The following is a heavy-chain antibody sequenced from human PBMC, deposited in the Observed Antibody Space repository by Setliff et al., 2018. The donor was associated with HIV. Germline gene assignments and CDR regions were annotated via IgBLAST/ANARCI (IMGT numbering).Heavy chain of an antibody. CDR1: GGSINNYY. V-gene: IGHV4-59*01. D-gene: IGHD5-12*01. CDR3: ARWGDGYNSYDS. Sequence: SETLSLTCTVSGGSINNYYWSWIRQPPGKGLEWIGYIYFNASTIYTPSLNSRVIISVDTSKSQFSLNLSSVTAADTAVYYCARWGDGYNSYDSWGQGTLVTVSS. CDR2: IYFNAST. J-gene: IGHJ4*02.